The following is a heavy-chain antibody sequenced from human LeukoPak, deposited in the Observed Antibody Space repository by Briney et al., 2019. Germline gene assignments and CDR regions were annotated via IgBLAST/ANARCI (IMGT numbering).Heavy chain of an antibody. J-gene: IGHJ6*03. CDR1: GYSFTGYC. CDR3: ASAHDYSNQYFDYYYMDV. Sequence: GASVKVSCKASGYSFTGYCMHWVRQAPGQGLEWMGRINPNSGGTNYAQKFQGRVTMTRDTPISTAYKELSRLRSDDTAVYYCASAHDYSNQYFDYYYMDVWGKGTTVTVSS. V-gene: IGHV1-2*06. CDR2: INPNSGGT. D-gene: IGHD4-11*01.